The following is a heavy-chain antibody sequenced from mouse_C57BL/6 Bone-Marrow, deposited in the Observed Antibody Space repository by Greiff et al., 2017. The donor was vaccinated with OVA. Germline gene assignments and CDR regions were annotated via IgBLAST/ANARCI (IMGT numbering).Heavy chain of an antibody. J-gene: IGHJ1*03. D-gene: IGHD2-3*01. V-gene: IGHV1-19*01. CDR1: GYTFTDYY. CDR2: INPYNGGT. CDR3: ARWLLPYWYFDV. Sequence: VQLQQSGPVLVKPGASVKMSCKASGYTFTDYYMNWVKQSHGKSLEWIGVINPYNGGTSYNQKFKGKATLTVDMSSSTAYMELNSLTSEDSAVYYCARWLLPYWYFDVWGTGTTVTVSS.